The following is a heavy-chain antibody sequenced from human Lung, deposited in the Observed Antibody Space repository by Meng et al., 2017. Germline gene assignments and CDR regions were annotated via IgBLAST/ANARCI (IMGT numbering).Heavy chain of an antibody. CDR1: GYTFTTYF. Sequence: QVQLVQSGADVTKPGASVILSCKASGYTFTTYFLHWVRQAPGQRLEWMGWINAGNRGGGDSQKFQGRVTITRDTSARTAYMELSSLRSEDTAMYYCVSREMRANTYYFEYWGQGSRVTVSS. J-gene: IGHJ4*02. CDR3: VSREMRANTYYFEY. D-gene: IGHD1-26*01. V-gene: IGHV1-3*01. CDR2: INAGNRGG.